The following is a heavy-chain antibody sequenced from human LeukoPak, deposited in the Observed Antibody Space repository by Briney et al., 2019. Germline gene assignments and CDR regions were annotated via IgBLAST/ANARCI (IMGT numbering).Heavy chain of an antibody. Sequence: ASETLSLTCTVSGGSISSSSYYWGWIRQPPGKGLEWIGSIYYSGSTYYNPSLKSRVTISVDTSKNQFSLKLSSVTAADTAVYYCARIMAGSFDYWGQGTLVTGSS. CDR2: IYYSGST. D-gene: IGHD6-19*01. CDR1: GGSISSSSYY. CDR3: ARIMAGSFDY. J-gene: IGHJ4*02. V-gene: IGHV4-39*01.